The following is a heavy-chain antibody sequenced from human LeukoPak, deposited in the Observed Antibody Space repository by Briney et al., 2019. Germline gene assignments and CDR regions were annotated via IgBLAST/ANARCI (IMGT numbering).Heavy chain of an antibody. V-gene: IGHV1-18*01. D-gene: IGHD1-26*01. CDR2: ISAYNGNT. J-gene: IGHJ6*02. Sequence: ASVKVSCKASGFTFTSSGFSWVRRAPGQGLEWMGWISAYNGNTNYAQKFQDGVTMTTDTSTSTAYMDLRSLRSDDTAVYYCARGGASGSYGLDVWGQGTTVTVAS. CDR3: ARGGASGSYGLDV. CDR1: GFTFTSSG.